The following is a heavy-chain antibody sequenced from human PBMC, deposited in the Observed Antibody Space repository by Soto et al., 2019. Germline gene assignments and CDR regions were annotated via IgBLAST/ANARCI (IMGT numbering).Heavy chain of an antibody. Sequence: QVQVVQSGAEVKKPGASVKVSCKASGYTFTSYAMHWVRQAPGQRLEGMGWINAGNGNTKYSQKFQGRVSITRDTSASTAYMELSSLRSEETAVYYCASAYYDILTDQNYDGMDVWGQGTTGTVSS. J-gene: IGHJ6*02. CDR3: ASAYYDILTDQNYDGMDV. V-gene: IGHV1-3*01. D-gene: IGHD3-9*01. CDR2: INAGNGNT. CDR1: GYTFTSYA.